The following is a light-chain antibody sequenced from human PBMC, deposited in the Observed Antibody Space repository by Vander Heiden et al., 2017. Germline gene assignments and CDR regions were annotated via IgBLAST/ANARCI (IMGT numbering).Light chain of an antibody. CDR3: TSDGGSDNYV. CDR1: SGDIGRYDY. J-gene: IGLJ1*01. Sequence: QSALTQLPSASGSPGQSVTIPCTGTSGDIGRYDYVSWNQQHPGKAPKLMIYEVSKRPSGGPERFSGSKSGNTASLTVSGLQAEEEADYYGTSDGGSDNYVFGSGTTVSVI. V-gene: IGLV2-8*01. CDR2: EVS.